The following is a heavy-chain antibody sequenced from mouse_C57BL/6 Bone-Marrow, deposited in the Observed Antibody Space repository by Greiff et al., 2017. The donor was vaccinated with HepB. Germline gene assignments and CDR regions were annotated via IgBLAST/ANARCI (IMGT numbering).Heavy chain of an antibody. Sequence: QVQLQQSDAELVKPGASVKISCKVSGYTFTDHTIHWMNQRPEQGLEWIGYIYPRDGSTKYNEKFKGKATLTADKSSSTAYMQLNSLTSEDSAVYFCARRYYGSSYGYAMDYWGQGTSVTVSS. CDR2: IYPRDGST. V-gene: IGHV1-78*01. CDR3: ARRYYGSSYGYAMDY. CDR1: GYTFTDHT. J-gene: IGHJ4*01. D-gene: IGHD1-1*01.